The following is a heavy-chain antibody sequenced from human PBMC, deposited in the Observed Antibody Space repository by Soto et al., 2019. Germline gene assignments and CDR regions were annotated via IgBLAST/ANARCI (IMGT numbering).Heavy chain of an antibody. V-gene: IGHV3-21*01. CDR1: RFTSSSYS. D-gene: IGHD3-10*01. CDR3: ARGVGSYSAAAAFDT. Sequence: PGGSLRLSCATSRFTSSSYSIKWVRQAPGKGLEWVSSISSSSSYIYYADSVKGRFTISRDNAKNSLYLQMNSLRAEDTAVYYCARGVGSYSAAAAFDTWGQEKMLTISS. J-gene: IGHJ3*01. CDR2: ISSSSSYI.